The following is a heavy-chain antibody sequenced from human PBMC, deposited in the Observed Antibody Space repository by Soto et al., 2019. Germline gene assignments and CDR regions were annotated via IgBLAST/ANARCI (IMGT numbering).Heavy chain of an antibody. CDR2: IWYDGSNK. J-gene: IGHJ6*02. Sequence: KGLEWVAVIWYDGSNKYYADSVKGRFTISRDNSKNTLYLQMNSLRAEDTAVYYCARAPLRRVYYYDSSGPLPNDRYGMDVWGQGTTVTVSS. D-gene: IGHD3-22*01. V-gene: IGHV3-33*01. CDR3: ARAPLRRVYYYDSSGPLPNDRYGMDV.